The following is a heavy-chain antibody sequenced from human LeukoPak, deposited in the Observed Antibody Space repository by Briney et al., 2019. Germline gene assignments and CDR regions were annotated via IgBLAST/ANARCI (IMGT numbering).Heavy chain of an antibody. D-gene: IGHD3-10*01. V-gene: IGHV4-39*07. CDR1: GGSISSSSYY. CDR2: IYYSGST. CDR3: ARMVSGSGTYYFDS. Sequence: SETLSLTCTVSGGSISSSSYYWGWIRQPPGKGLEWIGSIYYSGSTYYNPSLKSRVTMSADTSKNQFSLKLTSVTAVDTAVYYCARMVSGSGTYYFDSWGQGTLVTVSS. J-gene: IGHJ4*02.